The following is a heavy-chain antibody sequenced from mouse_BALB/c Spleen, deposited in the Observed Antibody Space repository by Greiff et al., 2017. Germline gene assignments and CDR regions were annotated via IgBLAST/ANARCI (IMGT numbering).Heavy chain of an antibody. D-gene: IGHD1-1*02. CDR2: INPGSGGT. CDR3: ARGGVFDV. Sequence: VQLQQSGAELVRPGTSVKVSCKASGYAFTNYLIEWVKQRPGQGLEWIGVINPGSGGTNYNEKFKGKATLTADKSSSTAYMQLSSLTSDDSAVYFCARGGVFDVWGAGTTVTVSS. J-gene: IGHJ1*01. CDR1: GYAFTNYL. V-gene: IGHV1-54*01.